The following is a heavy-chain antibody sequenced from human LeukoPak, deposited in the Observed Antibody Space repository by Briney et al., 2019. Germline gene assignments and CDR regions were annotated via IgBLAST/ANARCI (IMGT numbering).Heavy chain of an antibody. D-gene: IGHD1-1*01. J-gene: IGHJ4*02. CDR1: GFSFRDYW. CDR3: VMSWIRQQRDS. CDR2: ITPDGSGK. V-gene: IGHV3-7*01. Sequence: GGSLRLSCVASGFSFRDYWMSWVRQAPEKGLEWVADITPDGSGKTYVDSVKGRFTISRDNAKQSLYLQMDTLTAGDTAVYYCVMSWIRQQRDSWGQGTLVTVSS.